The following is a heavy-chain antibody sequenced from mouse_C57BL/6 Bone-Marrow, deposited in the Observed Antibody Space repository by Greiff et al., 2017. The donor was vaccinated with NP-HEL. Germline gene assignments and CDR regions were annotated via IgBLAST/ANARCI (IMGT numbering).Heavy chain of an antibody. Sequence: VQLQQPGAELVKPGASVKLSCKASGYTFTSYWMHWVKQRPGRGLEWIGRIAPNSGGTKYNEKFKSKATLTVDKPSSTAYMQLSSLTSEDSAVYYCARRRIRRDYAMDYWGQGTSVTVSS. CDR3: ARRRIRRDYAMDY. D-gene: IGHD2-12*01. CDR2: IAPNSGGT. V-gene: IGHV1-72*01. J-gene: IGHJ4*01. CDR1: GYTFTSYW.